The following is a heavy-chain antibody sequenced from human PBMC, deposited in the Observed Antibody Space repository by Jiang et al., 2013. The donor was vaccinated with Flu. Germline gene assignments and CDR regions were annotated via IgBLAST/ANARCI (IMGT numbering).Heavy chain of an antibody. CDR1: GFTFSSYA. D-gene: IGHD3-10*01. Sequence: VQLLESGGGLVQPGGSLRLSCAASGFTFSSYAMSWVRQAPGKGLEWVSAISGSGGSTYYADSVKGRFTISRDNSKNTLYLQMNSLRAEDTAVYYCAKDHDDSGSYYNEGWFDPWGQGTLVTVSS. CDR3: AKDHDDSGSYYNEGWFDP. CDR2: ISGSGGST. V-gene: IGHV3-23*01. J-gene: IGHJ5*02.